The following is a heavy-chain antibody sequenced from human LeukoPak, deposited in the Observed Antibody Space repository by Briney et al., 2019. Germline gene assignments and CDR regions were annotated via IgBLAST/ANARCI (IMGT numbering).Heavy chain of an antibody. CDR3: ARDNWGSLDY. J-gene: IGHJ4*02. V-gene: IGHV4-59*11. D-gene: IGHD7-27*01. CDR2: DSNNGNN. Sequence: SETLSLTCTVSGSSISSHSWGWVRQPPGKGLEWIGYDSNNGNNNYNPPLKSRVTISVATSKRQCSLKLSSVTAADSAIYYCARDNWGSLDYWGQGTLVTVSS. CDR1: GSSISSHS.